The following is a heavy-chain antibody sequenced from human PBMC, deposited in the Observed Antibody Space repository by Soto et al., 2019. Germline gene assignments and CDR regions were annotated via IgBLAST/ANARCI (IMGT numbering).Heavy chain of an antibody. CDR3: ARGKWADRCGN. J-gene: IGHJ4*02. Sequence: QVQLQQWGAGLLKPSETLSLTCAVYGESLSYYYWSWIRPAPGKGLEWMGEFYHGGSTNYNPSVNSRVTIPVHKSRSQLSLRMTSVTAAGRGIYYCARGKWADRCGNWGQGTLVTVSS. CDR1: GESLSYYY. D-gene: IGHD1-26*01. CDR2: FYHGGST. V-gene: IGHV4-34*01.